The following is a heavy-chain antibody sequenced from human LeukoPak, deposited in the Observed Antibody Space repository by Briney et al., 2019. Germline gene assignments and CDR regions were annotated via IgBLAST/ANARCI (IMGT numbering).Heavy chain of an antibody. J-gene: IGHJ4*02. CDR3: AKDPEGYSSGGGFDY. Sequence: PGGSLRLSCAASGFTFSSYGMHRVRQAPGKGLEWVAFIRYDGSNKYYADSVKGRFTISRDNAKNSLYLQMNSLRAEDTALYYCAKDPEGYSSGGGFDYWGQGTLVTVSS. V-gene: IGHV3-30*02. CDR2: IRYDGSNK. CDR1: GFTFSSYG. D-gene: IGHD6-19*01.